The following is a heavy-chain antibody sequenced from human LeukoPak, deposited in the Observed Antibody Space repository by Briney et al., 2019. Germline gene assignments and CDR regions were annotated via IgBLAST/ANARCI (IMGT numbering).Heavy chain of an antibody. CDR3: ARDWDGFCTNGVCSNDY. D-gene: IGHD2-8*01. J-gene: IGHJ4*02. CDR2: INPSGGNT. CDR1: GYTFTSYY. V-gene: IGHV1-46*01. Sequence: ASVKVSCKASGYTFTSYYMHCVRQAPVQGLEWMGIINPSGGNTIYAQKFQGRVTMTRDMSTSTVYMELSSLRSGDSAVYYCARDWDGFCTNGVCSNDYWGQGTLVTVSS.